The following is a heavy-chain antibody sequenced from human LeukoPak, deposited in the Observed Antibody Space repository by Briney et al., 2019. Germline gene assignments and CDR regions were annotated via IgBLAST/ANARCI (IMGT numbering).Heavy chain of an antibody. CDR1: GGTFSSYA. Sequence: ASVKVSCKASGGTFSSYAISWVRQAPGQGLEWMGRIIPILGIANYAQKFQGRVTITADKSTSTAYMELSSLRSEDTAVYYCARFTENDSSGYYYYYYGMDVWGQGTTVTVSS. V-gene: IGHV1-69*04. D-gene: IGHD3-22*01. CDR3: ARFTENDSSGYYYYYYGMDV. J-gene: IGHJ6*02. CDR2: IIPILGIA.